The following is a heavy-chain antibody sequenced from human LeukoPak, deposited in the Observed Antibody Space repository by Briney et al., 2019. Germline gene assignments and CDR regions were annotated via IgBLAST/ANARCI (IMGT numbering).Heavy chain of an antibody. V-gene: IGHV3-7*01. D-gene: IGHD3-10*02. CDR3: AELGITMIGGV. Sequence: GGSLRLSCAASGFTFSNYWMSWVRQAPGKGLEWVASMKGDGSEKYYVDSVKGRFTISRDNAKNSLYLQMNSLRAEDTAVYYCAELGITMIGGVWGKGTTVTISS. J-gene: IGHJ6*04. CDR1: GFTFSNYW. CDR2: MKGDGSEK.